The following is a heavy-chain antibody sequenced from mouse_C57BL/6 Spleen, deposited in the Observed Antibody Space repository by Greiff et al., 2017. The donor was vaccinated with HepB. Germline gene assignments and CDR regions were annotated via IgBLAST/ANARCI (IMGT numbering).Heavy chain of an antibody. CDR2: IYPGNSDT. CDR3: TRFTTVVATDY. J-gene: IGHJ2*01. D-gene: IGHD1-1*01. CDR1: GYTFTSYW. Sequence: EVQLQQSGTVLARPGASVKMSCKTSGYTFTSYWMHWVKQRPGQGLGWIGAIYPGNSDTSYNQKFKGKAKLTAVTSASTAYMELSSLTNEDSAVYYCTRFTTVVATDYWGQGTTLTVSS. V-gene: IGHV1-5*01.